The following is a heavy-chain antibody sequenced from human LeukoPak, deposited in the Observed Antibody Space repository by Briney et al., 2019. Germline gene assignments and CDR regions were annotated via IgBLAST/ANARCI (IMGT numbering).Heavy chain of an antibody. CDR1: GGSFSGYY. Sequence: PSETLSLTCAVYGGSFSGYYWSWIRQPPGKGLEWIGEINHSGSTNYNPSLKSRVTISVDTSKNQFSLKLSSVTAADTAVYYCARLAARQSTFDYWGQGTLVTVSS. V-gene: IGHV4-34*01. CDR3: ARLAARQSTFDY. J-gene: IGHJ4*02. CDR2: INHSGST. D-gene: IGHD6-6*01.